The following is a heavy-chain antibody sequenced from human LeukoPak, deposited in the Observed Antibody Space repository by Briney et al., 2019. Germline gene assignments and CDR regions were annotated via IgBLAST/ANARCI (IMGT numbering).Heavy chain of an antibody. CDR3: TRDRSALDT. V-gene: IGHV4-59*01. CDR2: ISNIGST. Sequence: SETLSLTCSVSGASISSYFWTWIRQSPGKGLEWIGYISNIGSTNYNPSLKSRVTISGDTSKNQFSLKLSSVTAADTAVYYCTRDRSALDTWGQGTMVTVSS. J-gene: IGHJ3*02. CDR1: GASISSYF.